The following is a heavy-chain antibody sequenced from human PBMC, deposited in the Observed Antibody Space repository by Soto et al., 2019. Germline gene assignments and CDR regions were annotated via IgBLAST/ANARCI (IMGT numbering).Heavy chain of an antibody. CDR1: GFTFNRHP. CDR3: ARASGHIYATIHGTLDH. Sequence: GGSLRLSCAASGFTFNRHPLHWVRQAPGKGLEWVAVISHDGNNKYYADSVKGRFTISRDNSMNMLYLQMHGLRTEDTAIFYCARASGHIYATIHGTLDHWGQGALVTVSS. CDR2: ISHDGNNK. D-gene: IGHD2-8*01. J-gene: IGHJ4*02. V-gene: IGHV3-30-3*01.